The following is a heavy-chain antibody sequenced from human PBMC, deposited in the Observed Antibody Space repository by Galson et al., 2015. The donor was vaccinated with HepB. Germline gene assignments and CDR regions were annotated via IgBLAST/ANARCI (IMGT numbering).Heavy chain of an antibody. CDR3: ARHYRKAPAGTLEWSDP. CDR1: GYNLSNYW. CDR2: IYPGDSAT. V-gene: IGHV5-51*01. J-gene: IGHJ5*02. D-gene: IGHD6-13*01. Sequence: QSGAEVKKPGESLKISCKSSGYNLSNYWIGWVRQMPGKGLEWMGIIYPGDSATRYSPSFQGQVTISADKSITTAYLQWSSLKASDTAMYYCARHYRKAPAGTLEWSDPWGQGTLVTVSS.